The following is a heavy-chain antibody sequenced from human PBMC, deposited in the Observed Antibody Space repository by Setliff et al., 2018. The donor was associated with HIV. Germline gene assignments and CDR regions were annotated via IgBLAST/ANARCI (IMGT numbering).Heavy chain of an antibody. CDR2: ISGSNSRT. CDR3: AKHEWSGGCYYYMDV. Sequence: PGGSLRLSCTAPGFNFMFFAMSWVRQAPGKGLEWVSGISGSNSRTDYVDSVKGRFTISRDKSKNTLYLQLNSLRAEYTAVYYCAKHEWSGGCYYYMDVWGKGIMVTAP. V-gene: IGHV3-23*01. D-gene: IGHD2-15*01. CDR1: GFNFMFFA. J-gene: IGHJ6*03.